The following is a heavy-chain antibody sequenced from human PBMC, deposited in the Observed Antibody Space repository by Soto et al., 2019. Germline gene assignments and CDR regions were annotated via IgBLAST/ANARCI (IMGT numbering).Heavy chain of an antibody. CDR2: ISYSGST. CDR3: ATMGTPATGLYYFDY. D-gene: IGHD7-27*01. V-gene: IGHV4-30-4*01. Sequence: QVQLQESGPGLVKPSQTLSLTCTVSGGSISSGNYYWSWIRQPPGKGLERIGFISYSGSTYYSVSLKSRVTISVDTSKNQFSLNLSFVTAADTAVYYCATMGTPATGLYYFDYWGQGTLVTVSS. CDR1: GGSISSGNYY. J-gene: IGHJ4*02.